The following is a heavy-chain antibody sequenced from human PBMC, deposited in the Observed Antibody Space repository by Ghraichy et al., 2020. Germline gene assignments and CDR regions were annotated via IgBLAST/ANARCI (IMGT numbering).Heavy chain of an antibody. J-gene: IGHJ5*02. V-gene: IGHV3-48*01. CDR2: ISSSSSTI. CDR1: GFTFSSYS. Sequence: GSLRLSCAASGFTFSSYSMNWVRQAPGKGLEWVSYISSSSSTIYYADSVKGRFTISRDNAKNSLYLQMNSLRAEDTAVYYCARDGVGAIHNWFDPWGQGTLVTVSS. CDR3: ARDGVGAIHNWFDP. D-gene: IGHD1-26*01.